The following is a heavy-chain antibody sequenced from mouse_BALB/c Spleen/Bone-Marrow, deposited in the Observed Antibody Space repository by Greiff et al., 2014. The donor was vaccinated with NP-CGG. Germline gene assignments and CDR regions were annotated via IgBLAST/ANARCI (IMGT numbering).Heavy chain of an antibody. CDR1: GYTFTSYW. D-gene: IGHD2-3*01. CDR3: ARWLLRYYAMDD. Sequence: QVQLQQSGAELVKPGASVKLSCKASGYTFTSYWMHWVKQRPGQGLEWIGEIDPSVSYTNYNQKFKGKATLTVDKSSSTAYMQLSSLTSEDSAVYFCARWLLRYYAMDDWGQGTSVTVSS. CDR2: IDPSVSYT. V-gene: IGHV1-69*02. J-gene: IGHJ4*01.